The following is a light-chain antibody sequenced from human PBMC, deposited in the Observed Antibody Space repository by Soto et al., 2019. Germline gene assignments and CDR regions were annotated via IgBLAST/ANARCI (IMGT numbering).Light chain of an antibody. J-gene: IGLJ1*01. CDR2: DVS. CDR1: SSDVGAYNF. V-gene: IGLV2-14*01. Sequence: QSVLTQPAPVSGSPGQSVAISCTGTSSDVGAYNFVSWYQQHPGKAPKLMVFDVSNRPSGVSNRFSGSKSGNTASLTISELQAEDEADYYCSSYTTGGNYVFGTGTKVTVL. CDR3: SSYTTGGNYV.